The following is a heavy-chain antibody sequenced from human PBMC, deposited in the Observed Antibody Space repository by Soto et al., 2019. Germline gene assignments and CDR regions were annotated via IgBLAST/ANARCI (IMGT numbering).Heavy chain of an antibody. CDR1: GFTFSSYA. D-gene: IGHD2-15*01. V-gene: IGHV3-30-3*01. CDR3: ARDIVVVVAPWSYYYGMDV. CDR2: ISYDGSNK. J-gene: IGHJ6*02. Sequence: VGSLRLSGAASGFTFSSYAMHWVRQAPGKGLEWVAVISYDGSNKYYADSVKGRFTISRDNSKNTLYLQMNSLRAEDTAVYYCARDIVVVVAPWSYYYGMDVWGQGTTVTVSS.